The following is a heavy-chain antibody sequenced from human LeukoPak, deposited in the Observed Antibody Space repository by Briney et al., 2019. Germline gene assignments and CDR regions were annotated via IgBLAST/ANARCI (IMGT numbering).Heavy chain of an antibody. CDR2: IIPILGIA. CDR3: ARVDTAMGEFDY. V-gene: IGHV1-69*04. J-gene: IGHJ4*02. Sequence: GSSVKVSCKASGGTFSSYAISWVRQAPGQGLEWMGRIIPILGIANYAQKSQGRVTITADKSTSTAYMELSSLRSEDTAVYYCARVDTAMGEFDYWGQGTLVTVSS. CDR1: GGTFSSYA. D-gene: IGHD5-18*01.